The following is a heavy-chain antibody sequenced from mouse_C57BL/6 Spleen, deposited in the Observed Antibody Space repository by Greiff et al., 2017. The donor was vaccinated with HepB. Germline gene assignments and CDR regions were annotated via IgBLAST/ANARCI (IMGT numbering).Heavy chain of an antibody. CDR3: ARAPYYYGSSWGYAMDY. J-gene: IGHJ4*01. V-gene: IGHV3-1*01. D-gene: IGHD1-1*01. Sequence: EVQLQQSGPGMVKPSQSLSLTCTVTGYSITSGYDWHWIRHFPGNKLEWMGYISYSGSTNYNPSLKSRISITHDTSKNHFFLKLNSVTTEDTATYYCARAPYYYGSSWGYAMDYWGQGTSVTVSS. CDR2: ISYSGST. CDR1: GYSITSGYD.